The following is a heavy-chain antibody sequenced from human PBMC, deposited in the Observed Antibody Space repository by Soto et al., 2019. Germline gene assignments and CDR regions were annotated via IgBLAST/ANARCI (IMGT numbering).Heavy chain of an antibody. V-gene: IGHV3-7*01. CDR2: IKQDGSEK. CDR3: ARVPESLVVAAAPGYYYYMDV. D-gene: IGHD2-15*01. J-gene: IGHJ6*03. CDR1: GFTFSSYW. Sequence: GGSLRLSCAASGFTFSSYWMSWVRQAPGKGLEWVANIKQDGSEKYYVDSVRGRFTISRDNAKNSWYLQMNSLIAEDTAADYCARVPESLVVAAAPGYYYYMDVWGKGTTVTVSS.